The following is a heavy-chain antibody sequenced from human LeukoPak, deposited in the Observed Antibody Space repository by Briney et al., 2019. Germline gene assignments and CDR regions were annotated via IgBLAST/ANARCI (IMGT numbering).Heavy chain of an antibody. CDR3: ARDGLDGSGSYCPFDY. J-gene: IGHJ4*02. CDR2: INPSGGST. D-gene: IGHD3-10*01. CDR1: GYTFTSYY. V-gene: IGHV1-46*01. Sequence: ASVKVSCKASGYTFTSYYMHWVRQAPGQGLEWMGIINPSGGSTSYAQKFQGRVTMTRDTSTSTVYMELSSLRSEDTAVYYCARDGLDGSGSYCPFDYWGQGTLVTVSS.